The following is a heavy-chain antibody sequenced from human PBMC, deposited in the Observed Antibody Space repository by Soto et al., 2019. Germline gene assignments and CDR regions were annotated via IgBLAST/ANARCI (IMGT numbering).Heavy chain of an antibody. CDR2: IIPLFGTA. CDR3: ARGTGDSRSYYYVY. Sequence: QVQLVQSGAEVKKPGSSVKVSCKASGGTFSSYAISWVRQAPGQGLEWMGGIIPLFGTANYAQKFQGRVTFAADESTRTGFKELSKLRSEDPAVYYCARGTGDSRSYYYVYWGQGSRVTVSS. V-gene: IGHV1-69*12. D-gene: IGHD3-22*01. J-gene: IGHJ4*02. CDR1: GGTFSSYA.